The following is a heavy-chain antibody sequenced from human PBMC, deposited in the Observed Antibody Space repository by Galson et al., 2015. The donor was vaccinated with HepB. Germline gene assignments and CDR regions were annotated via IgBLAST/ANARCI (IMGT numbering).Heavy chain of an antibody. CDR1: GFTFSSYA. Sequence: SLRLSCAASGFTFSSYAMHWVRQAPGKGLEWVAVISYGGSTYYADSVKGRFTISRDNSKNTLYLQMNSLRAEDTAVYYCAKDSVGATLFDWFDPWGQGTLVTVSS. D-gene: IGHD1-26*01. CDR3: AKDSVGATLFDWFDP. J-gene: IGHJ5*02. CDR2: ISYGGST. V-gene: IGHV3-30-3*01.